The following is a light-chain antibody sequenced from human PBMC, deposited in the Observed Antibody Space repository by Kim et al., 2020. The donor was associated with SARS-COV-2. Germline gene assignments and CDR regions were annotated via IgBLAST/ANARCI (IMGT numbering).Light chain of an antibody. CDR2: GAS. Sequence: ASVGDRVTITCRATESISSHLNWYQQKPGKAPELLIYGASTLQGGVPSRFTGRGSGTDFTLTITSLQPEDFVTYFCQQTYSTSISFGPGTRLEIK. CDR3: QQTYSTSIS. CDR1: ESISSH. J-gene: IGKJ5*01. V-gene: IGKV1-39*01.